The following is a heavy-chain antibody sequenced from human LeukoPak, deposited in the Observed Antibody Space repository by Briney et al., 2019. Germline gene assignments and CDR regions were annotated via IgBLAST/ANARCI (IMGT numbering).Heavy chain of an antibody. CDR3: ARVGASGSYSTPFGY. D-gene: IGHD1-26*01. J-gene: IGHJ4*02. V-gene: IGHV3-48*01. CDR1: GSTFSYYA. Sequence: PGGSLRLSCAASGSTFSYYAMNWVRQAPGKGLEWVSYIGVGSGTIYYADSVKGRFTISRDDAKNSVYLQMNSLRAEDTAVYHCARVGASGSYSTPFGYWGQGTLVTVSS. CDR2: IGVGSGTI.